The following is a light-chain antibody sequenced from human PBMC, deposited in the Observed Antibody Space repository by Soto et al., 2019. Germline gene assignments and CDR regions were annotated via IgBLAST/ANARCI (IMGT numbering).Light chain of an antibody. CDR3: QQYCSSPTYT. CDR2: GAS. Sequence: EIVLTQSPGTLSLSPGERATLSCRASQSVSSSYLAWYQQKPGQAPRVLIYGASSRATGIPDRFSGSGSGTDFTLTISRLEPEDFAVYYCQQYCSSPTYTFGQGTKLEI. J-gene: IGKJ2*01. V-gene: IGKV3-20*01. CDR1: QSVSSSY.